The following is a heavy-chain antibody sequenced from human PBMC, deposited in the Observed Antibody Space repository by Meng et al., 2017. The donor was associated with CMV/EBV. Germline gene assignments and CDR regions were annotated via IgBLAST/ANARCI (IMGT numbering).Heavy chain of an antibody. CDR2: INHSGST. J-gene: IGHJ5*02. V-gene: IGHV4-34*01. D-gene: IGHD1-26*01. CDR1: GGSFSGYY. Sequence: QVQHHRWGAGLLKPSETRSLPCAGYGGSFSGYYWSGIRQPPGKGLEWIGEINHSGSTNYNPSLKSRVTISVDTSKNQFSLKLSSVTAADTAVYYCARGVGGWFDPWGQGTLVTVSS. CDR3: ARGVGGWFDP.